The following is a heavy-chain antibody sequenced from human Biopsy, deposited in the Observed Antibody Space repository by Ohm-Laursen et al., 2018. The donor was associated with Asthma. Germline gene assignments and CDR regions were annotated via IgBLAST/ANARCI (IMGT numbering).Heavy chain of an antibody. CDR1: GFTFSSYS. Sequence: GSLRLSRAASGFTFSSYSMNWVRQAPGKGLEWVSYISSSSSTIYYADSVKGRFTISRDNAKNSLYLQMNSLRAEDTAVYYCARDANIYYDSSGYYYNYYYGMDVWGQGTTVTVSS. CDR3: ARDANIYYDSSGYYYNYYYGMDV. J-gene: IGHJ6*02. V-gene: IGHV3-48*01. D-gene: IGHD3-22*01. CDR2: ISSSSSTI.